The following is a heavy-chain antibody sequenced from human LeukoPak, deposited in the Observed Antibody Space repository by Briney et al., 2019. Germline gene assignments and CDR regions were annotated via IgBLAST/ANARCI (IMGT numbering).Heavy chain of an antibody. D-gene: IGHD6-13*01. CDR3: ASLPPVSSRLVFGQ. J-gene: IGHJ4*02. Sequence: GGSLRLSCAASGFTFSDYYMSWIRQAPGKGLEWVSYISSSGNTIYYADSVKGRFTISRDNAKNSLYLQMNSLRAEDTAVYYCASLPPVSSRLVFGQRGQGTLVTVSS. CDR1: GFTFSDYY. V-gene: IGHV3-11*04. CDR2: ISSSGNTI.